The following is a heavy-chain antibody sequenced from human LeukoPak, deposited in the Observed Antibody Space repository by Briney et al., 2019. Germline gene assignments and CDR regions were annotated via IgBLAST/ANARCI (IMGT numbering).Heavy chain of an antibody. CDR3: ARARGYYYYYSLDV. V-gene: IGHV3-20*04. J-gene: IGHJ6*02. D-gene: IGHD3-10*01. Sequence: PGGSLRLSRAASRFTFDNYGMNWVRQVPGKGLEWVSGIYWNGGSTGYADSVKGRFTISRDNAKNSLYLQMNSLRAEDTALYYCARARGYYYYYSLDVWGQGTTVTVSS. CDR1: RFTFDNYG. CDR2: IYWNGGST.